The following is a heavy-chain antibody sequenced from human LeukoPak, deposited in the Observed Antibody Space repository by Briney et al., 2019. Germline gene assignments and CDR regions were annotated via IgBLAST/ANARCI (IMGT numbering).Heavy chain of an antibody. D-gene: IGHD3-22*01. CDR1: GFTFSSYA. CDR3: AKTYYYDSSGYHYQGPSNYFDY. V-gene: IGHV3-23*01. J-gene: IGHJ4*02. CDR2: ISGSGGST. Sequence: GGSLRLSCAASGFTFSSYAMSWVRQAPGKGLEWVSAISGSGGSTYYADSVKGRFTISRDNSKNTLYLQMNSLRAEDTAVYYCAKTYYYDSSGYHYQGPSNYFDYWGQGTLVTVSS.